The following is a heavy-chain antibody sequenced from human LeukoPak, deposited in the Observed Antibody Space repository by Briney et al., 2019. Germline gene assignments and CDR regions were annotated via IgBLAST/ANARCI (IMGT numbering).Heavy chain of an antibody. CDR2: IRSNGGST. CDR1: VFRLRSYA. J-gene: IGHJ2*01. Sequence: PGGSLRLSCADSVFRLRSYAMQWVRLDPRAGREYASAIRSNGGSTYYPNSLKGRFTIYRNNSQNTLYLQMGSLRAEDMAVYYCARSAGVTPDQDPCYFDPWGRGTLVTVSS. D-gene: IGHD2-15*01. CDR3: ARSAGVTPDQDPCYFDP. V-gene: IGHV3-64*01.